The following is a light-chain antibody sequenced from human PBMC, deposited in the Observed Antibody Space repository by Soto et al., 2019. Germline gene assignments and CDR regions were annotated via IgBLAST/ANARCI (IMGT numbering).Light chain of an antibody. CDR2: GVS. J-gene: IGKJ1*01. CDR1: ASVSSTL. CDR3: QQYGDTLWT. Sequence: IVLTHSPVALSLSAGERATLSCRASASVSSTLLTWYQQKPGQAPRLLIYGVSSRATGIPDRFSGSGSGTDFTLTISSLEPEDFAVYFCQQYGDTLWTFGQGTMVDI. V-gene: IGKV3-20*01.